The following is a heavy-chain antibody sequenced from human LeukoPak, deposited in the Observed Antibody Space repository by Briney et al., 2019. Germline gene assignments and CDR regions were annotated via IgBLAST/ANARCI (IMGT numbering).Heavy chain of an antibody. D-gene: IGHD7-27*01. CDR2: ISSDGTDN. V-gene: IGHV3-30-3*01. Sequence: QPGGSLRLSCAASRFTFITSAMHWVRQAPGKGGEWLTFISSDGTDNYYRESVKGRFTISRDNSKNTLYLQMNSLRAEDTAIYYCARSNQPWAAFDIWGQGTMVTVSS. CDR3: ARSNQPWAAFDI. J-gene: IGHJ3*02. CDR1: RFTFITSA.